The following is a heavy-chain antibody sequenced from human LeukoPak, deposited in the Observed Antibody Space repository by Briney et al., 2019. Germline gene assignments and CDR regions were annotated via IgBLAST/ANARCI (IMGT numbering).Heavy chain of an antibody. V-gene: IGHV4-38-2*01. CDR2: IYNSGST. CDR3: ARRLVAVAATRRYFDL. J-gene: IGHJ2*01. Sequence: SETLSLTCAVSGYSISSGYYWGWIRQPPGKGLVWIGSIYNSGSTYYTPSLKSRVTISVDTSKNQLALKLSSVTAADTAVYYCARRLVAVAATRRYFDLWGRGTLVTVSS. CDR1: GYSISSGYY. D-gene: IGHD6-19*01.